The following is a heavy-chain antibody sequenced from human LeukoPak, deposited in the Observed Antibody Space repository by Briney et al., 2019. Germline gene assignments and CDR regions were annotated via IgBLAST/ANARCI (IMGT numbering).Heavy chain of an antibody. Sequence: ASVKVSCKASGYTFTGYYMHWVRQAPGQGLEWMGRINPNSGGTNYAQKFQGRVTMTRDTSISTAYMELSRLRSDDTAVYYCARDRQWLLRGAVDIWGQGTMVTVSS. CDR2: INPNSGGT. CDR3: ARDRQWLLRGAVDI. J-gene: IGHJ3*02. CDR1: GYTFTGYY. V-gene: IGHV1-2*06. D-gene: IGHD6-19*01.